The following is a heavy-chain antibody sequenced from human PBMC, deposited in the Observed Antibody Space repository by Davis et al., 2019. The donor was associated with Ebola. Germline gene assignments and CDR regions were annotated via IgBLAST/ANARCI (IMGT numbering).Heavy chain of an antibody. CDR1: GFTFSNAW. CDR2: IKNKIDGGTT. J-gene: IGHJ4*02. V-gene: IGHV3-15*01. Sequence: PGGSLRLSCAASGFTFSNAWMSWVRQAPGKGLEWVGRIKNKIDGGTTDYAAPVKGRFTISRDDSKNTLYLQMNSLRAEDTAVYYCATGRFGDSVSRFDYWGQGILVTVSS. D-gene: IGHD4-17*01. CDR3: ATGRFGDSVSRFDY.